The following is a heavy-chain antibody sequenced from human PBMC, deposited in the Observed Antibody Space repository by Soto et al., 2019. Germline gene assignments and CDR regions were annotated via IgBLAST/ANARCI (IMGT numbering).Heavy chain of an antibody. CDR2: INAVNGNT. CDR3: SREGDHYNYDYGIDF. J-gene: IGHJ4*02. Sequence: QVLLVQSGAEVRKPGASGKFSCKASGYTVTRFAIHWVRQAPGQGLEWMGWINAVNGNTRYSQKFQGRAPLTLDTSTDTAYMEVSSLTSGDTATYYCSREGDHYNYDYGIDFWGQGTLLTVSS. CDR1: GYTVTRFA. V-gene: IGHV1-3*01. D-gene: IGHD5-12*01.